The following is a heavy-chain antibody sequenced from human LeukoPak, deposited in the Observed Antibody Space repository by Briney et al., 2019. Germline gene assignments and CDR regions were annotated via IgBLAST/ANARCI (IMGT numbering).Heavy chain of an antibody. CDR2: ISYDGSNK. CDR1: GFTFSSYG. Sequence: GRSLRLSCAASGFTFSSYGMHWVRQAPGKGLEWVAVISYDGSNKYYADSVKGRFTISRDNSKNPLYLQMNSLRAADPPVYYCAKWSLRCSSTSCYEAYGMDVWGQGTTVTVSS. D-gene: IGHD2-2*01. J-gene: IGHJ6*02. V-gene: IGHV3-30*18. CDR3: AKWSLRCSSTSCYEAYGMDV.